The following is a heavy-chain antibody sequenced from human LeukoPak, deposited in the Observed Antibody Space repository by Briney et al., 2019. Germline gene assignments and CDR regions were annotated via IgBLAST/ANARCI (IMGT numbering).Heavy chain of an antibody. CDR2: ISSSSNYI. V-gene: IGHV3-21*01. CDR1: GFTFSNYS. CDR3: ASSPCGSTSCSIGDAFDI. D-gene: IGHD2-2*01. Sequence: GGSLRLSCATSGFTFSNYSMNWVRQAPGKGLEWVSFISSSSNYIYYADSVKGRFTISRDNAKNSLYLQMNSLRAEDTAVYYCASSPCGSTSCSIGDAFDIWGQGTMVTVSS. J-gene: IGHJ3*02.